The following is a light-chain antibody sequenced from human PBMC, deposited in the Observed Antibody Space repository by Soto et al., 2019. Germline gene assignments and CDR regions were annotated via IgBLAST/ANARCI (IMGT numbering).Light chain of an antibody. CDR2: GAS. CDR3: QQRSNWPT. J-gene: IGKJ5*01. Sequence: EIVLTQSPCTLSLSPGERATLSCRASQSVSNNYLAWYQQKPGQAPRLLIYGASNRATGIPDRFSGSGSGTDFTLTISRLEPEDFAVYYCQQRSNWPTFGQGTRLEIK. CDR1: QSVSNNY. V-gene: IGKV3D-20*02.